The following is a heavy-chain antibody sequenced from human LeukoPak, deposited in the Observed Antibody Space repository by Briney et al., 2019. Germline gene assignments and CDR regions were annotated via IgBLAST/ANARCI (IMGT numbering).Heavy chain of an antibody. CDR2: IYYSGST. CDR1: GFTFSDYY. D-gene: IGHD1-26*01. Sequence: PGGPLRLSCAASGFTFSDYYMSWIRQPPGKGLEWIGSIYYSGSTYYNPSLKSRVTISVDTSKNQFSLKLNSVTAADTAVYYCARDSLGAGTVGATSGYWGQGTLVTVSS. CDR3: ARDSLGAGTVGATSGY. J-gene: IGHJ4*02. V-gene: IGHV4-38-2*02.